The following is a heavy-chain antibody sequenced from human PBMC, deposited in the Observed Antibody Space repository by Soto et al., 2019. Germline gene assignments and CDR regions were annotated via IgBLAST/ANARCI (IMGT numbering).Heavy chain of an antibody. CDR2: IYHSGST. Sequence: PAETLSLTCTVSSASISDGDYYWSWIRQPPGKGLECIGYIYHSGSTYYNPSLKSRVSISLDTPKNQFSLKLSSLTAADTAVYYCARDTRNWNYGMDVWGQGTTVT. J-gene: IGHJ6*02. V-gene: IGHV4-30-4*01. D-gene: IGHD1-1*01. CDR3: ARDTRNWNYGMDV. CDR1: SASISDGDYY.